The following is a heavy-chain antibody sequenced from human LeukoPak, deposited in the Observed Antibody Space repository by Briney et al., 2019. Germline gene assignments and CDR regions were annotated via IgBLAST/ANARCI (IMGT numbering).Heavy chain of an antibody. V-gene: IGHV1-18*01. CDR2: ISAYNGNT. CDR3: ARVPVGELPWYFDY. J-gene: IGHJ4*02. Sequence: GASVKVSCKASGYTFTSHGISWVRQAPGQGLEWMGWISAYNGNTNYAQKLQGRVTMTTDTSTSTAYMELSSLRSEDTAVYYCARVPVGELPWYFDYWGQGTLVTVSS. D-gene: IGHD3-16*02. CDR1: GYTFTSHG.